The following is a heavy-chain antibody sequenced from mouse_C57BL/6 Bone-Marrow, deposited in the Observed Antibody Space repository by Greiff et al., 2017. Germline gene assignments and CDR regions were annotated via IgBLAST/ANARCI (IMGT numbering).Heavy chain of an antibody. CDR1: GYTFPDYE. D-gene: IGHD2-4*01. Sequence: QVQLQQSGAELVRPGASVTLSCKASGYTFPDYEMHWVKQTPVHGLEWIGALDPETGGPAYNQKFKGKAILTAYKSSSTAYMGLRSLTSEDSAVYVCSRWIYYEYDSYFDYWGRGTTLTVSS. J-gene: IGHJ2*01. CDR3: SRWIYYEYDSYFDY. CDR2: LDPETGGP. V-gene: IGHV1-15*01.